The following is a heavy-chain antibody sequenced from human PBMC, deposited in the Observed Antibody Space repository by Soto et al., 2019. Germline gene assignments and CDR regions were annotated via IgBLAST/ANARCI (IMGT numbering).Heavy chain of an antibody. CDR2: ISAHNGNK. V-gene: IGHV1-18*01. CDR1: GYSFTNYD. Sequence: QLVQSGAEVKKPGASVKVSCKASGYSFTNYDISWVRQAPGQGLEWMAWISAHNGNKHYAEKFQGRVSTTTDTSTSTAYMEVRTLKPDDSAVYYCARGLIAYFGMDVWGQGTTGTVS. J-gene: IGHJ6*02. D-gene: IGHD2-8*01. CDR3: ARGLIAYFGMDV.